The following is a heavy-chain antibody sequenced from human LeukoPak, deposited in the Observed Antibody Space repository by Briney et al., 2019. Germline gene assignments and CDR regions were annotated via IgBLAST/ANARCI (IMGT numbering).Heavy chain of an antibody. CDR3: ARDPFGSGYFDY. V-gene: IGHV3-23*01. CDR1: GFTFSSYA. Sequence: GGSLRLSCAASGFTFSSYAMSWVRQAPGKGLEWVSAISGSGGSTYYADSVRGRFTISRDNSKNTLHLQMNSLRAEDTAVYYCARDPFGSGYFDYWGQGTLVTVSS. CDR2: ISGSGGST. D-gene: IGHD3-10*01. J-gene: IGHJ4*02.